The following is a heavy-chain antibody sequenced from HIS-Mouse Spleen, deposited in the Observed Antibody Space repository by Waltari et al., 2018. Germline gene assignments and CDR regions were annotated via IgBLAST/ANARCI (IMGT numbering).Heavy chain of an antibody. V-gene: IGHV4-39*07. CDR2: IYYSGRT. CDR3: AREIPYSSSWYDWYFDL. Sequence: QLQLQESGPGLVKPSETLSLTCTVSGGSISSSSYYWGWIRQPPGKGLEWIGSIYYSGRTYYTPALKSPVTRSADTSTNPFSLKLSSVTAADTAVYYCAREIPYSSSWYDWYFDLWGRGTLVTVSS. D-gene: IGHD6-13*01. CDR1: GGSISSSSYY. J-gene: IGHJ2*01.